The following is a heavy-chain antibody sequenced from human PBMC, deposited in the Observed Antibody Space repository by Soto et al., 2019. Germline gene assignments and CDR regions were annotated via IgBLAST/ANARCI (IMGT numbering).Heavy chain of an antibody. J-gene: IGHJ4*02. D-gene: IGHD6-19*01. Sequence: QVQLVESGGGVVQPGRSLRLSCAASGFTFSSYGMHWVRQAPGKGLEWVAVIWYDGSNKYYADSVKGRFTISRDNSKNTLYLQMNSLRAEDTAVYYCARSQGWPPVDYWGQGTLVTVSS. V-gene: IGHV3-33*01. CDR2: IWYDGSNK. CDR1: GFTFSSYG. CDR3: ARSQGWPPVDY.